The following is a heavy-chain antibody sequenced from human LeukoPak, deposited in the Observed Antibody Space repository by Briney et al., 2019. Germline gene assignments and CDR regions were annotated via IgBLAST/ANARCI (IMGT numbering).Heavy chain of an antibody. V-gene: IGHV4-59*12. CDR2: IYYSGST. J-gene: IGHJ6*03. Sequence: PSETLSLTCTVSGGSISSYYWSWIRQPPGKGLEWIGYIYYSGSTYYNPSLKSRVTISVDTSKNQFSLKLSSVTAADTAVYYCARVRFSIKRYCGGGSCYSSYYYYYYMDVWGKGTTVTVSS. CDR1: GGSISSYY. CDR3: ARVRFSIKRYCGGGSCYSSYYYYYYMDV. D-gene: IGHD2-15*01.